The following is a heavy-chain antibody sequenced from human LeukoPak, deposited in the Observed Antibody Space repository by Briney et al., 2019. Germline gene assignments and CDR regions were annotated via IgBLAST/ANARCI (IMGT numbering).Heavy chain of an antibody. CDR3: ARVRQDYYDSSGYYPCYFDC. CDR2: IYHSGSA. Sequence: PSETLSLTCAVSDGFISSSKWWSWVRQPPGKGLEWIGEIYHSGSANYNLSLKSRVTISVDTSKSQFSLKVNSVTAADTAMYYCARVRQDYYDSSGYYPCYFDCWGQGILVTVSS. J-gene: IGHJ4*02. D-gene: IGHD3-22*01. V-gene: IGHV4-4*02. CDR1: DGFISSSKW.